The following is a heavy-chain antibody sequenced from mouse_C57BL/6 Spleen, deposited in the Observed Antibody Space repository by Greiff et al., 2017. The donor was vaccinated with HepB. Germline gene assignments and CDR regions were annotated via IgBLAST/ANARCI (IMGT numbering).Heavy chain of an antibody. J-gene: IGHJ2*01. Sequence: VQLQQSGAELVKPGASVKLSCKASGYTFTEYSIHWVKQRPGQGLEWIGWFYPGSGSIKYNENFKDKATLTADKSSSTVYMALSRLTSDDSAVSFCARHEEDENFDYWGQGTPLTVSS. CDR3: ARHEEDENFDY. CDR1: GYTFTEYS. V-gene: IGHV1-62-2*01. CDR2: FYPGSGSI.